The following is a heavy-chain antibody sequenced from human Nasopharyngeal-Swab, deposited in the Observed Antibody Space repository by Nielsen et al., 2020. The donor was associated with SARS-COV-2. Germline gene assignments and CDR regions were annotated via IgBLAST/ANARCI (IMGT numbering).Heavy chain of an antibody. V-gene: IGHV3-30*03. J-gene: IGHJ6*02. CDR3: ARARGGGYYYGMDV. CDR2: ISYDGSNK. D-gene: IGHD3-16*01. CDR1: GGSISSSSYY. Sequence: LSLTCTVSGGSISSSSYYWGWVRQAPGKGLEWVAVISYDGSNKYYADSVKGRFTISRDNSKNTLYLQMNSLRAEDTAVYYCARARGGGYYYGMDVWGQGTTVTVSS.